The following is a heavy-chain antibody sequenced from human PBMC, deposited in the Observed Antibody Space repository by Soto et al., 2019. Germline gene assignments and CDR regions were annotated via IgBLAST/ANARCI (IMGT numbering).Heavy chain of an antibody. V-gene: IGHV4-38-2*02. CDR1: GYSIISGYY. J-gene: IGHJ4*02. Sequence: SETLSLTCAVSGYSIISGYYWGWIRQPPGKGLEWIGSIYHSGSTYYNPSLKSRVPISVDTSKNQFSLKLSSVTAADTALYYCSRDNLGVTDYWGQGTLVTVSS. CDR3: SRDNLGVTDY. D-gene: IGHD3-10*01. CDR2: IYHSGST.